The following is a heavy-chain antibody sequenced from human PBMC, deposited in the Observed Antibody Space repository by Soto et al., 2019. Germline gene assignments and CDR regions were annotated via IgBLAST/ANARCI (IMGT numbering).Heavy chain of an antibody. V-gene: IGHV3-30*18. CDR2: ISYEGSHT. CDR3: GKEVHCGGGSCSWSEGFDY. CDR1: GFIFSSYG. D-gene: IGHD2-15*01. Sequence: QVQLVESGGGVVQPGRSLRLSCAASGFIFSSYGMHWVRQAPGKGLEWVAVISYEGSHTYYADSVKGRFTITRDNSENTLYLQMNSLRPEDTAVYYCGKEVHCGGGSCSWSEGFDYWGQGTLLTVSS. J-gene: IGHJ4*02.